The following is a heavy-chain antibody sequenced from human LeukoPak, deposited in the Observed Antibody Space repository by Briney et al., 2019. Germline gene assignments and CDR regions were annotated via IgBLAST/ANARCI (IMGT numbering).Heavy chain of an antibody. V-gene: IGHV3-7*01. CDR2: IKQDGSEK. CDR3: ARVEWEPSVPGYYYYMDV. D-gene: IGHD1-26*01. J-gene: IGHJ6*03. Sequence: AGGSLRLSCAASGFTFSDYAMSWVRQAPGKGLEWVANIKQDGSEKYYVDSVKGRFTISRDNAKNSLYLQMNSLRAEDTAVYYCARVEWEPSVPGYYYYMDVWGKGTTVTVSS. CDR1: GFTFSDYA.